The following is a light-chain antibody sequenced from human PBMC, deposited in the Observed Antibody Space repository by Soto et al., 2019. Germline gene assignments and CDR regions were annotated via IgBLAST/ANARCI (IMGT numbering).Light chain of an antibody. V-gene: IGKV3-20*01. J-gene: IGKJ5*01. CDR3: QYYSSSLSIT. Sequence: IVLTQSPGTLSLSPGERATLSCRASQSVRSTYLAWYQQKPGQAPRLLIHGASSRATGIPDRFSGSGSGTDFTLTISRLEPEDFAVYYCQYYSSSLSITFGQGTRLDIK. CDR1: QSVRSTY. CDR2: GAS.